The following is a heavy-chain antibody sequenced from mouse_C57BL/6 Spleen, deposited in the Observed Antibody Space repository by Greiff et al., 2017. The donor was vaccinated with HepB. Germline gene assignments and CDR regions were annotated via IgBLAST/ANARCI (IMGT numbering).Heavy chain of an antibody. CDR2: IRNKANGYTT. V-gene: IGHV7-3*01. CDR3: ARSPIYYYGSSYSPYYFDY. J-gene: IGHJ2*01. D-gene: IGHD1-1*01. CDR1: GFTFTDYY. Sequence: EVQLVESGGGLVQPGGSLSLSCAASGFTFTDYYMSWVRQPPGKALEWLGFIRNKANGYTTEYSASVKGRFTISSDNSQSILYLQMNALRAEDSATYYCARSPIYYYGSSYSPYYFDYWGQGTTLTVSS.